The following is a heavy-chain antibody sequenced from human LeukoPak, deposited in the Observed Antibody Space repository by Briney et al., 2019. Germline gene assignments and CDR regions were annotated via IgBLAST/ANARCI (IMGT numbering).Heavy chain of an antibody. V-gene: IGHV4-34*01. CDR3: ALYSSSWYYNWFDP. J-gene: IGHJ5*02. D-gene: IGHD6-13*01. Sequence: SETLSLTCAVYVGSFCGYYWSCIREPPRKGLEWIGEINHSGSTNYNPSLKSRVTISVDTSKNQFSLKLSSVTAADTAVYYCALYSSSWYYNWFDPWGQGTLVTVSS. CDR2: INHSGST. CDR1: VGSFCGYY.